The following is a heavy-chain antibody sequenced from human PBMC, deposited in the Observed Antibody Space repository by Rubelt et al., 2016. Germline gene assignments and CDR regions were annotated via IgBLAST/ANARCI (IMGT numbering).Heavy chain of an antibody. D-gene: IGHD3-16*01. CDR2: MNHNSGNT. V-gene: IGHV1-8*01. CDR1: GYTFTSYD. Sequence: GASVKVSCKASGYTFTSYDINWVRQATGQGLEWMGWMNHNSGNTGYAQKFQGRVTMTRNTSISTAYMELSSLRSEDTAVYYCATVKRFWGAIMTGWFDPWGQGSLVTVSS. J-gene: IGHJ5*02. CDR3: ATVKRFWGAIMTGWFDP.